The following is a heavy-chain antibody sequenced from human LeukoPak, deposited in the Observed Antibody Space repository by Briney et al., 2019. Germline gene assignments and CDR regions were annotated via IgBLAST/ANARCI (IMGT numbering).Heavy chain of an antibody. J-gene: IGHJ4*02. V-gene: IGHV3-23*01. CDR1: GFTFSSYA. CDR2: ISGSGGST. D-gene: IGHD6-19*01. Sequence: GALRLSCAAPGFTFSSYAMSWVRQAPGKGLEWVSAISGSGGSTCYADSVKGRFTISRDNSKNTLYLQMNSLRAEDTAVYYCAKDRKVAGSMDYWGQGTLVTVSS. CDR3: AKDRKVAGSMDY.